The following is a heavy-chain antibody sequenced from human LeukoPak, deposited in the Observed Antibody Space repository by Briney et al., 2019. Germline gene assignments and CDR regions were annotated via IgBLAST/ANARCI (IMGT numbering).Heavy chain of an antibody. Sequence: GGSLRLSCAASGFTFSSYSMNWVRQAPGKGLEWVSYISSSSSTIYFADSVKGRFTISRDNAKNSLYLQMNSLRAEDTAVYYCARERGERYGDYVGYWGQGTLVTVSS. D-gene: IGHD4-17*01. CDR3: ARERGERYGDYVGY. CDR2: ISSSSSTI. J-gene: IGHJ4*02. V-gene: IGHV3-48*04. CDR1: GFTFSSYS.